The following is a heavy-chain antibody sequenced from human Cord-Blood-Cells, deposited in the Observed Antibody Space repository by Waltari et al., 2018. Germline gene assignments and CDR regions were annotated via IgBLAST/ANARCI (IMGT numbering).Heavy chain of an antibody. CDR2: IYTSGSN. CDR1: GGSISSYY. V-gene: IGHV4-4*07. Sequence: QVQLQESGPGLVKPSETLSLTCTVSGGSISSYYWSWIRQPAGKGLEWIGRIYTSGSNNDNPSLKSRVTMSVDTSKNQFSLKLGAVTAADTAVYYCASLGGEWSEYYFDYWGQGTLVTVSS. J-gene: IGHJ4*02. D-gene: IGHD3-3*01. CDR3: ASLGGEWSEYYFDY.